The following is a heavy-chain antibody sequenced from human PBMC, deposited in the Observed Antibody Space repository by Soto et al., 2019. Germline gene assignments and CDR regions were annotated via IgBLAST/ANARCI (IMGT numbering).Heavy chain of an antibody. Sequence: GASVKVSCKASGGTFSSYAISWVRQAPGQGLEWMGGIIPIFGTANYAQKFQGRVTITADESTSTAYMELSSLRSEDTAVYYCARVVVIFGIEARLSHYGMDVWGQGTTVTVSS. CDR1: GGTFSSYA. CDR2: IIPIFGTA. D-gene: IGHD6-6*01. CDR3: ARVVVIFGIEARLSHYGMDV. V-gene: IGHV1-69*13. J-gene: IGHJ6*02.